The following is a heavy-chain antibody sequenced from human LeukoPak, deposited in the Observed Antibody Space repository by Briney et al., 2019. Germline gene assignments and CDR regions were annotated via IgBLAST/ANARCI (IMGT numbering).Heavy chain of an antibody. CDR2: RGI. J-gene: IGHJ4*02. Sequence: RPSETLSLTCAVSGSSVTSDYFWGWIRQPPGKGLGWIATRGIYFNPSLKSRVSISLDASKNEFSLRLTSLAAADTAIYYCARNVTAGFFDHWGPGILVTVSS. D-gene: IGHD1-1*01. V-gene: IGHV4-38-2*01. CDR3: ARNVTAGFFDH. CDR1: GSSVTSDYF.